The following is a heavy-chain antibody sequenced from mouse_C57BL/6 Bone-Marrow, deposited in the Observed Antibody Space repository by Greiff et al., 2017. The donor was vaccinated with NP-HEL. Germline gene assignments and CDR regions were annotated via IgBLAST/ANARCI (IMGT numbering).Heavy chain of an antibody. CDR2: ISSGGSYT. CDR1: GFTFSSYG. Sequence: EVKLVESGGDLVKPGGSLKLSCAASGFTFSSYGMSWVRQTPDKRLEWVATISSGGSYTYYPDSVKGRFTISRDNAKNTLYLQMSSLKSEDTARYYCARQTGYFDYWGQGTTLTVSS. CDR3: ARQTGYFDY. J-gene: IGHJ2*01. D-gene: IGHD4-1*01. V-gene: IGHV5-6*01.